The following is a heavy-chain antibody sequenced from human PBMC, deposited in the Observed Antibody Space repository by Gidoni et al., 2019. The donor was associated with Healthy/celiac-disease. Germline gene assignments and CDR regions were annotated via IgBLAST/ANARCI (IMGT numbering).Heavy chain of an antibody. J-gene: IGHJ4*02. V-gene: IGHV3-64D*06. D-gene: IGHD3-10*01. CDR3: VKDLGSGTRDY. Sequence: EVQLVESGGGLVQPGGSLRLSCSASGVTFSTYAMHWVGQAPGKGLEYVSAISSNGGSTYYADSVKGRFTISRDNSKNTLYLQMSSLRAEDTAVYYCVKDLGSGTRDYWGQGTLVTVSS. CDR2: ISSNGGST. CDR1: GVTFSTYA.